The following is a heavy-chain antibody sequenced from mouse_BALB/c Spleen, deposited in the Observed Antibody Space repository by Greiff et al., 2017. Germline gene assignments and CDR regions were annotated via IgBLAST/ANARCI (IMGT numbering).Heavy chain of an antibody. Sequence: QVQLQQSAAELARPGASVKMSCKASGYTFTSYTMHWVKQRPGQGLEWIGYINPSSGYTEYNQKFKDKTTLTADKSSSTAYMQLSSLTSEDSAVYYCARSGGYYLYAMDYWGQGTSVTVSS. J-gene: IGHJ4*01. CDR1: GYTFTSYT. V-gene: IGHV1-4*02. D-gene: IGHD2-3*01. CDR3: ARSGGYYLYAMDY. CDR2: INPSSGYT.